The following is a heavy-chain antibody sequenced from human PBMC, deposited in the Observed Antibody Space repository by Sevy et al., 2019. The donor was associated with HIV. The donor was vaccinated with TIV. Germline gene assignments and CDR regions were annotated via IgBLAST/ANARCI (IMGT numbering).Heavy chain of an antibody. CDR3: AKLNYDNDY. D-gene: IGHD3-9*01. V-gene: IGHV3-9*01. Sequence: SLKISCAASGFTFDDYAMHWVRQAPGKGLEWVSGISWNSGSIGYADSVKGRFTISRDNAKNSLYLQMNSLRAEDTALYYCAKLNYDNDYWGQGTLVTVSS. J-gene: IGHJ4*02. CDR1: GFTFDDYA. CDR2: ISWNSGSI.